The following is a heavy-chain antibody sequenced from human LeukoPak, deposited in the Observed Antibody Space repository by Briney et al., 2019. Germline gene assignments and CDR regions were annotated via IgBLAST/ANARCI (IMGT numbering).Heavy chain of an antibody. CDR1: GFTFRSYS. J-gene: IGHJ4*02. CDR3: AKECSTITPDY. D-gene: IGHD5/OR15-5a*01. V-gene: IGHV3-23*01. CDR2: ISGSGGST. Sequence: GGSLRLSCAASGFTFRSYSMNWVRQAPGKGLEWVSSISGSGGSTYYADSVKGRFTISRDNSKNTLYLQMNSLGAEDTAVYYCAKECSTITPDYWGQGTLVTVSS.